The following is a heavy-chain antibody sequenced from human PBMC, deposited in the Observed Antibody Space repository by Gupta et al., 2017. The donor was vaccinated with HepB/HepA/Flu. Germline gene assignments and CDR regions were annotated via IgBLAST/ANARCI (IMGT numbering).Heavy chain of an antibody. Sequence: EVQLLQSGGGLVQPGGSLKLSCEASEFTFSDYGMSWVGQAPGRGLEWVSGISASGGITYYGDSVKGRFAISRDNSRNTVFLEMDSLRAEDTAIYYCAKGAYGGYYYYGLDVWGQGTTVTVSS. V-gene: IGHV3-23*01. J-gene: IGHJ6*02. CDR1: EFTFSDYG. D-gene: IGHD3-10*01. CDR2: ISASGGIT. CDR3: AKGAYGGYYYYGLDV.